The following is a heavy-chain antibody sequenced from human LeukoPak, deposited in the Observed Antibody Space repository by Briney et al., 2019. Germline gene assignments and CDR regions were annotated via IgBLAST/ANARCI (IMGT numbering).Heavy chain of an antibody. D-gene: IGHD3-22*01. CDR1: GFTFYMYA. Sequence: GGSLRLSCQASGFTFYMYAMSWVRQAPGKGLEWVASMCGAAGCTFYPDSVKGRFTISRDNSKNVLYLRMNSLTAEDTAIYYCAKDRPNFHENSGHYYRRDGDSWGQGTLVTVSS. CDR2: MCGAAGCT. V-gene: IGHV3-23*01. J-gene: IGHJ5*01. CDR3: AKDRPNFHENSGHYYRRDGDS.